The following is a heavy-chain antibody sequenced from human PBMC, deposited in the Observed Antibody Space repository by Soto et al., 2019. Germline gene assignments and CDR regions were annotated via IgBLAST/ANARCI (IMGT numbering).Heavy chain of an antibody. V-gene: IGHV1-18*01. CDR2: ISGYNGNT. D-gene: IGHD3-22*01. CDR1: GYTFTSYY. J-gene: IGHJ4*02. Sequence: ASVKVSCKASGYTFTSYYISWVRQAPGQGLEWMGWISGYNGNTNYAQKLQGRVTINPDTSKNQFSLQLDSVTPEDTALYYCASSDRSGFGLDYWGQGTLVTVSS. CDR3: ASSDRSGFGLDY.